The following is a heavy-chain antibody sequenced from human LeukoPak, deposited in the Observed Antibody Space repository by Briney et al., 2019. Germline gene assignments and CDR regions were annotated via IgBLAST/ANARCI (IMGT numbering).Heavy chain of an antibody. CDR3: ARSRSGWTTYYYYYMDV. J-gene: IGHJ6*03. D-gene: IGHD6-19*01. CDR2: IYTSGST. V-gene: IGHV4-4*07. CDR1: GGSISSYY. Sequence: SETLSLTCTVSGGSISSYYWSWIRQPAGKRLEWIGRIYTSGSTNYNPSLKSRVTISVDTSKNQFSLKLSSVTAADTAVYYCARSRSGWTTYYYYYMDVWGKGTTVTISS.